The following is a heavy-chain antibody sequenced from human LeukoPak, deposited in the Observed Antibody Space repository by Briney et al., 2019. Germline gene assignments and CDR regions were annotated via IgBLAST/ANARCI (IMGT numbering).Heavy chain of an antibody. Sequence: PGRSLRLSCAASGFTFSSYAMHWVRQAPGKGLEWEAVISYDGSNKYYADSVKGRFTISRDNSKNTLYLQMNSLRAEDTAVYYCAREIPTRITIFGVVTMGAFDYWGQGTLVTVSS. D-gene: IGHD3-3*01. CDR1: GFTFSSYA. CDR3: AREIPTRITIFGVVTMGAFDY. J-gene: IGHJ4*02. CDR2: ISYDGSNK. V-gene: IGHV3-30-3*01.